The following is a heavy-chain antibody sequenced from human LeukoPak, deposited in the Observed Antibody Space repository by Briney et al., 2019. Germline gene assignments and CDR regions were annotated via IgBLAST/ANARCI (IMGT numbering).Heavy chain of an antibody. D-gene: IGHD4-17*01. CDR1: GGSISPYY. CDR3: ARAGSYRLTTTL. J-gene: IGHJ4*02. CDR2: ISYSGST. Sequence: SETLSLTCAVSGGSISPYYWMWIRQPPGKGLEWIGYISYSGSTSFNPSLKSRVAISLDTSTNQVSLKLSSVTAADTAVYYCARAGSYRLTTTLWGQGTLVTVSS. V-gene: IGHV4-59*01.